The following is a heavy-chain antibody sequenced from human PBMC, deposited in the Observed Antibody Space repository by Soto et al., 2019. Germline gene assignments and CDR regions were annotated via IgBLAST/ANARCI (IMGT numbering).Heavy chain of an antibody. CDR2: ISSSGSTI. Sequence: PGGSLRLSCAASGFTFSSYEMNWVRQAPGKGLEWVSYISSSGSTIYYADSVKGRFTISRDNAKNSLYLQMDSLRAEDTAVYYCARVRKLERRAEYYFDYWGQGTLVTVSS. CDR3: ARVRKLERRAEYYFDY. V-gene: IGHV3-48*03. J-gene: IGHJ4*02. D-gene: IGHD1-1*01. CDR1: GFTFSSYE.